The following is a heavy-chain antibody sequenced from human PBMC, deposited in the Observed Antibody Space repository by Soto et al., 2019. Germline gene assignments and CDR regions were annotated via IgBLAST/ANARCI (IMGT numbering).Heavy chain of an antibody. CDR1: EFTVSSND. CDR3: ASRPPFAY. Sequence: EVQLVESGGGLIQPGGSLRLCCAASEFTVSSNDMSWVRQAPGKGLEWVSAIYSSGSTSYVDSVKGRFTISRDISKNTLYLQMNSLRVEDTAVYYCASRPPFAYWGQGTLVTVSS. J-gene: IGHJ4*02. CDR2: IYSSGST. V-gene: IGHV3-53*01.